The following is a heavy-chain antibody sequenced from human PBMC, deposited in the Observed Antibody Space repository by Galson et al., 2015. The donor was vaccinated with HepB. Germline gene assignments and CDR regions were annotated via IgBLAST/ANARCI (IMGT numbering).Heavy chain of an antibody. Sequence: SLRLSCAASEFTVNNYWVHWVRQAPGKGLVWVSRINTDGGSINYADSVKGRFTVSRDNAENTLHLQMSSLRTEDTAVYYCGRGYYGSGSPPGFEYWGQGTLVTVSS. CDR2: INTDGGSI. J-gene: IGHJ4*02. CDR3: GRGYYGSGSPPGFEY. CDR1: EFTVNNYW. V-gene: IGHV3-74*01. D-gene: IGHD3-10*01.